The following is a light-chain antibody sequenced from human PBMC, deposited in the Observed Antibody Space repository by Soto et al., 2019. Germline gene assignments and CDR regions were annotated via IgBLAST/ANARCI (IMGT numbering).Light chain of an antibody. CDR1: QTVSSN. J-gene: IGKJ4*01. Sequence: EIVLTQAPTTLSVSPGERATLSCRASQTVSSNLAWYQQKPGQPPRLLMSCVSTRATGIPARFSGSGSGTEFTLTISSLQSEDFAVYYCQQYNDWPPEVTFGGGTKVEIK. CDR2: CVS. CDR3: QQYNDWPPEVT. V-gene: IGKV3D-15*01.